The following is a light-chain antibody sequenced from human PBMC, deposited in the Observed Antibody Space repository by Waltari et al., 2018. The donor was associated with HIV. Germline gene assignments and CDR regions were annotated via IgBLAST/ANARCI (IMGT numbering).Light chain of an antibody. V-gene: IGLV8-61*01. J-gene: IGLJ3*02. Sequence: TVVTQVPQLPVAHAATFLPTSCPLPGFLSTHYIPGRYQQTPGQPPRTLIYTTNTRSSGVPDRFSGSILGNKAALTITGAQADDESDYYCVLYMGSGIAVFGGGTKLTVL. CDR2: TTN. CDR3: VLYMGSGIAV. CDR1: PGFLSTHYI.